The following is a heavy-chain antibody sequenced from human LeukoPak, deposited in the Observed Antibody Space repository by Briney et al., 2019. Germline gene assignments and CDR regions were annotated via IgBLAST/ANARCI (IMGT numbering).Heavy chain of an antibody. CDR3: ARNEIDITIFGVVTYFDY. CDR1: GFTFSSYS. Sequence: GGSLRLSCAASGFTFSSYSMNWVRQAPGKGLEWVSSISSSSSYIYYADSVKGRFTISRDNSKNTLYLQMNSLRAEDTAVYYCARNEIDITIFGVVTYFDYWGQGTLVTVSS. D-gene: IGHD3-3*01. V-gene: IGHV3-21*04. J-gene: IGHJ4*02. CDR2: ISSSSSYI.